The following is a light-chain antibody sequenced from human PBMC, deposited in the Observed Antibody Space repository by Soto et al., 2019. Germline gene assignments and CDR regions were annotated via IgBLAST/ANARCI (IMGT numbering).Light chain of an antibody. CDR3: SSYTSSSTLV. J-gene: IGLJ2*01. CDR1: SSDVGGYNF. V-gene: IGLV2-14*01. CDR2: EVS. Sequence: QSALTQPASVSGSPGQSITISCTGTSSDVGGYNFVSWYQQHPGKAPKLMIHEVSNRPSGVSKRFSGSKSGNTASLTISGLQAEDEAEYYCSSYTSSSTLVFGGGTKLTVL.